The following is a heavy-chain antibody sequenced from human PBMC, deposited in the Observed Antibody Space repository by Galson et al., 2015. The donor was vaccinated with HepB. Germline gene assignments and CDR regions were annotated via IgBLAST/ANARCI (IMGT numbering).Heavy chain of an antibody. J-gene: IGHJ3*02. Sequence: SLRLSCADSGFTFSSYSMNWVRQAPGKGLEWVSSISSSSSYINYADSVEGRFTISRDNAKNSLYLQMNSLRAEDTAVYYCARSHIRGDNAFDIWGQGTMVTVSS. V-gene: IGHV3-21*01. D-gene: IGHD2-21*01. CDR2: ISSSSSYI. CDR3: ARSHIRGDNAFDI. CDR1: GFTFSSYS.